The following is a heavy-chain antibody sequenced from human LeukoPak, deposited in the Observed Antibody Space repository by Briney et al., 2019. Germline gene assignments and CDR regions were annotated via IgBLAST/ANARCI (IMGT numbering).Heavy chain of an antibody. CDR2: INHSGST. D-gene: IGHD5-12*01. V-gene: IGHV4-34*01. J-gene: IGHJ4*02. CDR1: GGSFSGYY. Sequence: SETLSLTCAVSGGSFSGYYWSWIRQPPGKGLEWVGEINHSGSTNYDPSLKSRVTISVDTSKNQFSLKLSSVTAADTAVYYCARGPGSGGYDPFDYWGQGTLVTVSS. CDR3: ARGPGSGGYDPFDY.